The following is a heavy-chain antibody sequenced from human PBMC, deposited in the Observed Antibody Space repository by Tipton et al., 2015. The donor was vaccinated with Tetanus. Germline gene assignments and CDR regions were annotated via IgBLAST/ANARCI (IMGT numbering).Heavy chain of an antibody. D-gene: IGHD3-3*01. CDR1: GGSITNYY. V-gene: IGHV4-59*01. CDR3: VRSHVFRLTLFGEEIPRSGRFDP. Sequence: TLSLTCTASGGSITNYYWNWIRQSPGKGLEWLGNIFYNGDTDYNSSLQSRATISLDTAKNHFSLRLRSVTAADTAVYYCVRSHVFRLTLFGEEIPRSGRFDPWGQGTLVTVSP. CDR2: IFYNGDT. J-gene: IGHJ5*02.